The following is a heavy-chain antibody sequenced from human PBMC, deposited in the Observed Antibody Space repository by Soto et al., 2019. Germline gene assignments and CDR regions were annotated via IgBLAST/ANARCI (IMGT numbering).Heavy chain of an antibody. CDR1: GGSISSYY. CDR2: IYYSGST. CDR3: ASSPRGYSSSSDY. V-gene: IGHV4-59*08. D-gene: IGHD6-6*01. Sequence: SETLSLTCTVSGGSISSYYWSWIRQPPGKGLEWIGYIYYSGSTNYNPSLKSRVTISVDTSKNQFSLKLSSVTAADTAVYYCASSPRGYSSSSDYWGQGTLVTVSS. J-gene: IGHJ4*02.